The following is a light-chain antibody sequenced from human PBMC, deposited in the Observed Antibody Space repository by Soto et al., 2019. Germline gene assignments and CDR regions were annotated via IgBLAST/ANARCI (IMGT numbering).Light chain of an antibody. V-gene: IGLV1-51*01. CDR1: SSNIGNNY. J-gene: IGLJ3*02. CDR2: DNN. CDR3: GTWDSSLSAGV. Sequence: QSALTQPPSVSAAPGQKVTISCSGGSSNIGNNYVSWYQHFPGTAPKLLIYDNNKRPSGIPDRFSGSKSGTSATLGIAGLQTGDEADYYCGTWDSSLSAGVFGGGTKLTVL.